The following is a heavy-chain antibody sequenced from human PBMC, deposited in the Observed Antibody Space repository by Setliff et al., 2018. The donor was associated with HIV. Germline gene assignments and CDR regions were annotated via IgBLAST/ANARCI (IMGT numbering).Heavy chain of an antibody. CDR3: ARGEPTILVVAGSFDY. J-gene: IGHJ4*02. CDR2: IYSGGST. D-gene: IGHD6-19*01. CDR1: GFTFSNYE. Sequence: GGSLRLSCAASGFTFSNYEMNWVRQAPGKGLEWVSVIYSGGSTYYADSVKGRFTISRDNAKKSLYLQMNSLRAEDTAVYYCARGEPTILVVAGSFDYWGQGTLVTVSS. V-gene: IGHV3-66*01.